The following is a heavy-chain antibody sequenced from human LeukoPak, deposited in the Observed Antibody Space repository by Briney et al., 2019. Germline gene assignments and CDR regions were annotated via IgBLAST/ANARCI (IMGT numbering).Heavy chain of an antibody. J-gene: IGHJ4*02. Sequence: GGSLRLSCAASGFTFGDYGMSWFRQAPGKGLEWVGFIRSKPYGGTAENAASVKGRFTISRDDSKSIAYLQMNSLRPADTAVYYCSRLLGYCSGTRFYSYHPDYWGQGTLVTVSS. CDR2: IRSKPYGGTA. CDR1: GFTFGDYG. V-gene: IGHV3-49*03. D-gene: IGHD2-15*01. CDR3: SRLLGYCSGTRFYSYHPDY.